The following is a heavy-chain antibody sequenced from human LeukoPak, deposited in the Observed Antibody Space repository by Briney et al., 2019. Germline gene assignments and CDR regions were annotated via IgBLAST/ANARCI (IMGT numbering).Heavy chain of an antibody. CDR3: ARVNTRWLQTDY. Sequence: GGSLRLSCVASGFTFDDYGMSWVRQAPGKGLEWVSGINWNGGSTGYADSVKGRFTISRDNAKNSLYLQMNSLRAEDTALYYCARVNTRWLQTDYWGQGTLVTVS. CDR2: INWNGGST. J-gene: IGHJ4*02. D-gene: IGHD3-22*01. CDR1: GFTFDDYG. V-gene: IGHV3-20*04.